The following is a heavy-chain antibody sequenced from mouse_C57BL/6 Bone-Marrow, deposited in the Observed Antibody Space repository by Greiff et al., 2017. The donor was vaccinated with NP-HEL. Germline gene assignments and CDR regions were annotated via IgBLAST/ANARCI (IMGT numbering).Heavy chain of an antibody. V-gene: IGHV5-4*01. D-gene: IGHD2-3*01. Sequence: EVQGVESGGGLVKPGGSLKLSCAASGFTFSSYAMSWVRQTPEKRLEWVATISDGGSYTYYPDNVKGRFTISRDNAKNNLYLQMSHLKSEDTAMYYCASLYDGYFFDYWGQGTTLTVSS. J-gene: IGHJ2*01. CDR3: ASLYDGYFFDY. CDR1: GFTFSSYA. CDR2: ISDGGSYT.